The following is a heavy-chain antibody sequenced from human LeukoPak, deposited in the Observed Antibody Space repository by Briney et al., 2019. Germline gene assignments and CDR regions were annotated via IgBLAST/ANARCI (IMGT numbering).Heavy chain of an antibody. D-gene: IGHD1-26*01. CDR1: GGSISSGDYY. J-gene: IGHJ3*02. CDR2: IYYSGST. V-gene: IGHV4-30-4*08. CDR3: ARGSGSHDAFDI. Sequence: PPQTLSLTCTVSGGSISSGDYYWSWIRQPPGKGLEWIGYIYYSGSTYYNPSLKSRVTISVDTSKNQFSLKLSSVTAADTAVYYCARGSGSHDAFDIWGQGTMVTVSS.